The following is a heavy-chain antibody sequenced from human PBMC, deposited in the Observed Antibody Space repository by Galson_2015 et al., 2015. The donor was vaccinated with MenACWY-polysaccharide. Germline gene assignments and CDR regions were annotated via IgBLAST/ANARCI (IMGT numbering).Heavy chain of an antibody. CDR1: GFTFSNYG. CDR3: AKREARNSGPLDL. J-gene: IGHJ5*02. V-gene: IGHV3-30*18. CDR2: ITYDASDQ. Sequence: SLRLSCAASGFTFSNYGMHWVRQAPGKGLEWVTYITYDASDQNYAGSVKGRFTISRDNSKSMLYLQMDSLRPEDTAVYYCAKREARNSGPLDLWGHGTLVTVSS. D-gene: IGHD6-19*01.